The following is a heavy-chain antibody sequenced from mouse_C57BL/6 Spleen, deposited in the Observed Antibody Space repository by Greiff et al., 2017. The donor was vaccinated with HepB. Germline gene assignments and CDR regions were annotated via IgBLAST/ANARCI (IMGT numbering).Heavy chain of an antibody. Sequence: QVQLQQPGAELVKPGASVKLSCTASGYTFTSYWMHWVKQRPGQGLEWIGMIHPNSGSTNYNEKFKSKATLTVDKSSSTAYMQLSSLTSEDSAVYYCARSGYYGSSYLDYWGQGTTLTVSS. CDR1: GYTFTSYW. CDR3: ARSGYYGSSYLDY. V-gene: IGHV1-64*01. CDR2: IHPNSGST. J-gene: IGHJ2*01. D-gene: IGHD1-1*01.